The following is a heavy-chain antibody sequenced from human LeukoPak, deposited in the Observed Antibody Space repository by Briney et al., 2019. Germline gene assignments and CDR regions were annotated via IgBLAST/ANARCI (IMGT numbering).Heavy chain of an antibody. Sequence: GASVKVSCKASGYTFTSYGITWVRQAPGQGLEWMGWISAYNGNTDYAQEFQGRVTMTTDTSTSTAYMELRSLRSDDTAVYYCARESLGSPFYGSGTVYWGQGTLVTVSS. CDR2: ISAYNGNT. CDR3: ARESLGSPFYGSGTVY. J-gene: IGHJ4*02. D-gene: IGHD3-10*01. CDR1: GYTFTSYG. V-gene: IGHV1-18*01.